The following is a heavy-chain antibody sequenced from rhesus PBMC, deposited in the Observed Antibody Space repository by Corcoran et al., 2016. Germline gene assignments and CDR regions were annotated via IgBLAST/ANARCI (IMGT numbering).Heavy chain of an antibody. CDR2: IDSSWTT. Sequence: QVQLQESGPGLVKASETLSLTCAISGGSIRSSYWSWIRSAPGQGLGWIGGIDSSWTTYYHPSLKSRFTLSVDTSKNQFALKVNSVTAADTAVYYCARQGIYSGYSYGFDVWGPGVLVTVSS. D-gene: IGHD5-24*01. J-gene: IGHJ5-1*01. V-gene: IGHV4S11*01. CDR3: ARQGIYSGYSYGFDV. CDR1: GGSIRSSY.